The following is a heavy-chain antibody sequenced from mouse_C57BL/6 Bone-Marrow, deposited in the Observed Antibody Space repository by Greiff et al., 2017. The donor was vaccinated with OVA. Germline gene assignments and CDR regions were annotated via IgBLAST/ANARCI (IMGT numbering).Heavy chain of an antibody. D-gene: IGHD4-1*01. Sequence: VQLQQSGAELVRPGASVKLSCTASGFNIKDDYMPWVKQRPEQGLEWIGWIDPENGDTEYASKFQGKVTITADTSSKTAYLQLSRLTSKDSAVYYCTTAWDYFDYWGQGTTLTVSS. CDR2: IDPENGDT. V-gene: IGHV14-4*01. CDR3: TTAWDYFDY. CDR1: GFNIKDDY. J-gene: IGHJ2*01.